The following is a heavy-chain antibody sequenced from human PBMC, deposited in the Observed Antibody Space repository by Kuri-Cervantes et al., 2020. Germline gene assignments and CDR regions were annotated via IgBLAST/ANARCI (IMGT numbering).Heavy chain of an antibody. CDR2: INPNSGGT. D-gene: IGHD6-19*01. J-gene: IGHJ5*02. V-gene: IGHV1-2*02. Sequence: GGSLRLSCKASGYTFTGYYMHWVRQAPGQGLEWMGWINPNSGGTNYAQKFQGRVTMTRDTSISTAYMELSRLRSDDTAVYYCARIPGIAVAGIDNWFDPWGQGTLVTVSS. CDR1: GYTFTGYY. CDR3: ARIPGIAVAGIDNWFDP.